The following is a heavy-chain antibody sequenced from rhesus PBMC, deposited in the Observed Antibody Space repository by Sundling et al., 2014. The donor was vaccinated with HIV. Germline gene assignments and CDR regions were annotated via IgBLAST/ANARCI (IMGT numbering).Heavy chain of an antibody. CDR1: GGSISGDYG. CDR2: IFSRSGNT. D-gene: IGHD1-20*01. CDR3: ARAWNNVYYGLDS. J-gene: IGHJ6*01. V-gene: IGHV4-76*01. Sequence: QVQLQESGPGLLKPSETLSLTCGVSGGSISGDYGWGWIRQPPGKGLEWIGFIFSRSGNTYYYYNPSLKSRVTISTDTSKNQFSLKLNSVTAADTAVYYCARAWNNVYYGLDSWGQGVVVTVSS.